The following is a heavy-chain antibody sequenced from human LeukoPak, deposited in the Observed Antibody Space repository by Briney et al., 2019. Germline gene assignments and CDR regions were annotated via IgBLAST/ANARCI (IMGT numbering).Heavy chain of an antibody. J-gene: IGHJ4*02. CDR1: GFTFSSYA. D-gene: IGHD6-13*01. CDR2: ISYDGINK. V-gene: IGHV3-30*18. CDR3: AKNRADSSSWYFDY. Sequence: GGSLRLSCAASGFTFSSYAMHWVRQAPGKGLEWVTIISYDGINKYYADSVKGRFTISRDNSKNTLYLQMNSLRAEDTAVYYCAKNRADSSSWYFDYWGQGTLVTVSS.